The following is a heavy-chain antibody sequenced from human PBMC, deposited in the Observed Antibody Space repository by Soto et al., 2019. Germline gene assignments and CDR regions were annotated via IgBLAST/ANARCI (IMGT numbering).Heavy chain of an antibody. J-gene: IGHJ4*02. D-gene: IGHD3-22*01. Sequence: SETLSLTCTVSGGSISDYNWSWIRQPPGRGLEWIGYIYYNGRTNYNPSLQSRVTISLDTSKNWISLNLRSVTAADTAVYYCATLNYYDATDYFDSWGQGTLVTVSS. V-gene: IGHV4-59*01. CDR1: GGSISDYN. CDR3: ATLNYYDATDYFDS. CDR2: IYYNGRT.